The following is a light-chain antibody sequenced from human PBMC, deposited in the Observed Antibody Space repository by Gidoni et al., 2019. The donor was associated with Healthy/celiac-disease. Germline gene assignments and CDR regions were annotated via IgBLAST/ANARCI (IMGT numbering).Light chain of an antibody. J-gene: IGKJ2*01. CDR1: QSVLYSSNNKNY. CDR3: QQYYSTLSYT. CDR2: WAS. Sequence: DIVITQSPDSLALSLGARATINCKSSQSVLYSSNNKNYLAWYQQKPGQPPKLLIYWASTRESGVPDRFSGSGSGTDFTLTISSLQAEDVAVYYCQQYYSTLSYTFXQXTKLEIK. V-gene: IGKV4-1*01.